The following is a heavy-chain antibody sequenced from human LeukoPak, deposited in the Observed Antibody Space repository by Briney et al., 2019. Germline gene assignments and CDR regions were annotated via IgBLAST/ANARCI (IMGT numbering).Heavy chain of an antibody. D-gene: IGHD6-13*01. V-gene: IGHV4-59*01. J-gene: IGHJ4*02. Sequence: SETLSLTCTVSGGSISSYYWSWIRQPPGKGLEWIGYIYYSGSTNYNPSLKSRVTISVDTSKNQFSLKLSSVTAADTAVYYCARGLMMAVAGRGEFHYWGQGTLITVSS. CDR2: IYYSGST. CDR3: ARGLMMAVAGRGEFHY. CDR1: GGSISSYY.